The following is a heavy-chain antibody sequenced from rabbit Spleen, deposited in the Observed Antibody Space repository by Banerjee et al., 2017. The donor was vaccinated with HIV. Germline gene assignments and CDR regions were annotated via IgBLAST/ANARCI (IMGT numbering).Heavy chain of an antibody. D-gene: IGHD4-1*01. Sequence: QSLEESGGDLVKPGASLTLTCTASGVSFSSSSYMCWVRQAPGKGLEWIGYIDPIFGTTSYASWVNGRFTISSDNAQNTVFLQMTSLTAADTATYFCARDLAGVIGWNFGLWGPGTLVTVS. CDR1: GVSFSSSSY. V-gene: IGHV1S40*01. J-gene: IGHJ4*01. CDR2: IDPIFGTT. CDR3: ARDLAGVIGWNFGL.